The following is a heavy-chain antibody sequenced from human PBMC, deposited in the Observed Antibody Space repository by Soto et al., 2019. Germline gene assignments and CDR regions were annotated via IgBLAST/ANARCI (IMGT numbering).Heavy chain of an antibody. CDR3: ARHAVTTVTYYYFDY. D-gene: IGHD4-17*01. CDR1: GFTFSSYA. V-gene: IGHV3-23*01. CDR2: ISGSGGST. Sequence: PGGSLRLSCAASGFTFSSYAMSWVRQAPGKGLEWVSAISGSGGSTYYADSVKGRFTISRDNSENTLYLQMNSLRAEDTAVYYCARHAVTTVTYYYFDYWGQGTLVTVSS. J-gene: IGHJ4*02.